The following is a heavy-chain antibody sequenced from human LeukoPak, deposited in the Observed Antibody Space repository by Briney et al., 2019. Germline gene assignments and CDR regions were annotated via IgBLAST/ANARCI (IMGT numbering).Heavy chain of an antibody. CDR1: GFTFSSYA. D-gene: IGHD3-10*01. CDR2: ISGSGGST. Sequence: GGSLRLSCAASGFTFSSYAMSWVRQAPGKGLEWVSSISGSGGSTYYADSVKGRFTISRDNSKNTLYLQMNSLRAEDTAVYYCAKGGRSGSLMFDYWGQGTLVTVSS. V-gene: IGHV3-23*01. J-gene: IGHJ4*02. CDR3: AKGGRSGSLMFDY.